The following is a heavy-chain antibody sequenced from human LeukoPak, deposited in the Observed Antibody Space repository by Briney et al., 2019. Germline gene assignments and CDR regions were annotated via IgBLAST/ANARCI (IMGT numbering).Heavy chain of an antibody. CDR2: VYYRGAT. J-gene: IGHJ2*01. V-gene: IGHV4-59*01. CDR3: ARETGVAEQTANWFFDL. D-gene: IGHD1-1*01. CDR1: GCSIRTYY. Sequence: SETQSLTCTHSGCSIRTYYWRWLRQAPAKGLEWIGYVYYRGATKYHPSLKRRVTIPVDTSKNQFSMNLDSVTAADTAVYYCARETGVAEQTANWFFDLWGRGTLVTVSS.